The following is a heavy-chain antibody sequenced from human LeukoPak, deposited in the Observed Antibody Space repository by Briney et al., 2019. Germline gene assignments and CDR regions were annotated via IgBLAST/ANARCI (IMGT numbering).Heavy chain of an antibody. CDR2: IYTSGIT. CDR3: ARGGEWSHDY. D-gene: IGHD3-3*01. V-gene: IGHV4-4*07. J-gene: IGHJ4*02. CDR1: GGSISSYY. Sequence: SETLSLTCTVSGGSISSYYWSWMRQPAGKGLEWIRHIYTSGITNYNPSLKSRVTMSVDTSKNQFSLKLSSVTAADTAVYYCARGGEWSHDYWGQGTLVTVSS.